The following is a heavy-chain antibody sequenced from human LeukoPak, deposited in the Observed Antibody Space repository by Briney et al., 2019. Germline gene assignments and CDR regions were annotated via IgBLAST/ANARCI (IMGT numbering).Heavy chain of an antibody. Sequence: PGRSLRLSCAASGFTFDDYAMHWVRQAPGKGLEWVSGISWNSGSIGYEDSMKGRFTISRDNAKNSLYLQMNSLRAEDMALYYCAKGRRDSRGDYSSGWYVFDYWGQGTLVTVSS. CDR2: ISWNSGSI. CDR3: AKGRRDSRGDYSSGWYVFDY. J-gene: IGHJ4*02. V-gene: IGHV3-9*03. CDR1: GFTFDDYA. D-gene: IGHD6-19*01.